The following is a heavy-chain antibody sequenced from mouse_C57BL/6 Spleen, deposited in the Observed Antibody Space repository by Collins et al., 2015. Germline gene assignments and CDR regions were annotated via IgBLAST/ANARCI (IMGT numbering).Heavy chain of an antibody. CDR2: INTYSGVP. V-gene: IGHV9-3*01. D-gene: IGHD1-1*01. CDR3: ARGPYYGSSYWYFDV. CDR1: GYTFTTYG. J-gene: IGHJ1*03. Sequence: QIQLVQSGPELKKPGETVKISCKASGYTFTTYGMSWVKQAPGKGLKWMGWINTYSGVPTYADDFKGRFAFSLETSASTAYLQINNLKNEDTATYFCARGPYYGSSYWYFDVWGTGTTVTVSS.